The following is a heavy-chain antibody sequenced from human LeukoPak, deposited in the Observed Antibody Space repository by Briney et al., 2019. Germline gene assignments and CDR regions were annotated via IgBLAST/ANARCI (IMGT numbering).Heavy chain of an antibody. V-gene: IGHV1-69*13. J-gene: IGHJ3*02. CDR1: GGTFSSYA. D-gene: IGHD5-18*01. CDR3: ARDLSRGYSYGYGAFDI. CDR2: IIPIFGTA. Sequence: SVKVSCKASGGTFSSYAISWVRQAPGQGLEWMGGIIPIFGTANYAQKFQGRVTITADESTSTAYMELSSLRSEDTAVYYCARDLSRGYSYGYGAFDIWGQGTIVTVSS.